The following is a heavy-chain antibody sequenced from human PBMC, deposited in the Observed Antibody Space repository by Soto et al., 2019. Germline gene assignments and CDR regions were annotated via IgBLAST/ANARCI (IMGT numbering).Heavy chain of an antibody. CDR3: AHWLYSYGYWVWFDP. CDR1: GFSLSTSGVG. J-gene: IGHJ5*02. CDR2: IYWDDDK. V-gene: IGHV2-5*02. Sequence: QITLKESGPTLVKPTQTLTLPCTFSGFSLSTSGVGVGWIRQPPGKALALLALIYWDDDKRYSPSLKRRLTITKDTSKTQVVLTMTNMEPVDTATYYCAHWLYSYGYWVWFDPWGQGTLVTVSS. D-gene: IGHD5-18*01.